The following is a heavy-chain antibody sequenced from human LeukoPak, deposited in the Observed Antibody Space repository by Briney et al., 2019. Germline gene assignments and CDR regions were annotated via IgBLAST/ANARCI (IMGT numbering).Heavy chain of an antibody. D-gene: IGHD5-18*01. CDR2: MNPNSGNT. J-gene: IGHJ4*02. CDR3: ASGQQLLLDYFDL. Sequence: GASVKVSCKASGYTFTSYDINWVRQATGQGLEWMGWMNPNSGNTGYAPKFQGRLTMTRDTSISTAYMELSSLRSEDTAVYYCASGQQLLLDYFDLWGQGALVTVSS. V-gene: IGHV1-8*01. CDR1: GYTFTSYD.